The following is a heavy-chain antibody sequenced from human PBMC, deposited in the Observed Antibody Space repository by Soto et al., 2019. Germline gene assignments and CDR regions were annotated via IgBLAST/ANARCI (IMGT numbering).Heavy chain of an antibody. D-gene: IGHD3-10*01. CDR2: TYYRSNWSN. Sequence: SQPLSLTYSISWASLSSNIAACNCIRQSPSRGLEWLGRTYYRSNWSNDYAISVKSRITINPDTSKNQFSLRLYSVTPEDTAVYYCAGVSWFRGMDVWGQGTPVTVSS. CDR1: WASLSSNIAA. V-gene: IGHV6-1*01. CDR3: AGVSWFRGMDV. J-gene: IGHJ6*02.